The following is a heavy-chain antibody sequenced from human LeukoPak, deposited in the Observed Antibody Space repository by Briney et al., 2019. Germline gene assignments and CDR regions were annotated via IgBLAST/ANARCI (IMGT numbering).Heavy chain of an antibody. J-gene: IGHJ4*02. CDR2: IGTARDT. D-gene: IGHD2/OR15-2a*01. V-gene: IGHV3-13*01. CDR3: AKDYFSIDY. Sequence: GGSLRLSCAASGFTFSSYDMHWVRQATGKGLEWVSAIGTARDTYYPGSVKDRFTISRENAKNSLYLQMNSLRAEDTAVYYCAKDYFSIDYWGQGTLVTVSS. CDR1: GFTFSSYD.